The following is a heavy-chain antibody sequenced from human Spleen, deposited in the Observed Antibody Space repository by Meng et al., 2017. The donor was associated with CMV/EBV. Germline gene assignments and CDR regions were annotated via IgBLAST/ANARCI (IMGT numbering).Heavy chain of an antibody. Sequence: ASVKVSCKGSGYTFTGYYMHWVRQAPGQGLEWMGWINPNSGATNYAQKFQGRVTMTGDTSITTAYTELSRLRSDDMAVYYCARVKRYCTGGSCSSTGYYGMDVWGQGTTVTVSS. D-gene: IGHD2-15*01. CDR2: INPNSGAT. V-gene: IGHV1-2*02. CDR3: ARVKRYCTGGSCSSTGYYGMDV. CDR1: GYTFTGYY. J-gene: IGHJ6*02.